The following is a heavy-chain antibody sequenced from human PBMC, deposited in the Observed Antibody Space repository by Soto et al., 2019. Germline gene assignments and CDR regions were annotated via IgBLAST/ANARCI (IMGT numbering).Heavy chain of an antibody. J-gene: IGHJ4*02. CDR2: INPSGGST. CDR3: ARDRDYVWGSYRYPGY. V-gene: IGHV1-46*01. Sequence: ASVKVSCKASGYTFTSYGMHWVRQAPGQGLEWMGIINPSGGSTSYAQKFQGRVTMTRDTSTSTVYMELSSLRSEDTAVYYCARDRDYVWGSYRYPGYWGQGTLVTVSS. CDR1: GYTFTSYG. D-gene: IGHD3-16*02.